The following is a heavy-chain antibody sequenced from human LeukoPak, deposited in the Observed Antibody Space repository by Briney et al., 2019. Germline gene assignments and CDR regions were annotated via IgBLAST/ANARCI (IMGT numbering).Heavy chain of an antibody. CDR3: ARSSYSRSSSV. J-gene: IGHJ3*01. D-gene: IGHD6-6*01. CDR1: GFTFSGFW. Sequence: GGSLRLSCAVSGFTFSGFWMSWSRQAPGKGLEWVASINSDGSEGYYADVVKGRFTISRDNAKNSLYLQINSLRAEDTAVYYCARSSYSRSSSVWGQGTMVTVSS. V-gene: IGHV3-7*03. CDR2: INSDGSEG.